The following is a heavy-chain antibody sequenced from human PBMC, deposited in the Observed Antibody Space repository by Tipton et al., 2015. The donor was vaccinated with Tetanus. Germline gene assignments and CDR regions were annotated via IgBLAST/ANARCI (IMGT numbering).Heavy chain of an antibody. Sequence: TLSLTCTVSGDSITTGDYYWGWIRQPPGKGLEWIGYIYHTENTFYNPSLKSRLTFSVDTSKSQFSLKLNSVTAADTAVYFCARGEDAYKTGNYWGQGTLVTVSS. CDR1: GDSITTGDYY. V-gene: IGHV4-30-4*01. CDR2: IYHTENT. D-gene: IGHD5-24*01. J-gene: IGHJ4*02. CDR3: ARGEDAYKTGNY.